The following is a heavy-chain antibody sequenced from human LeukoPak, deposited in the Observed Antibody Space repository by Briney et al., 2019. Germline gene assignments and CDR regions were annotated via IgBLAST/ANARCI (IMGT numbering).Heavy chain of an antibody. Sequence: PSETLSLTRAVYGGSFSGYYWSWIRQPPGKGLEWIGEINHSGSTNYNPSLKSRVTISVDTSKNQFSLKLSSVTAADTAVYYCARSLRYFDKYYFDYWGQGTLVTVSS. CDR2: INHSGST. D-gene: IGHD3-9*01. CDR3: ARSLRYFDKYYFDY. J-gene: IGHJ4*02. CDR1: GGSFSGYY. V-gene: IGHV4-34*01.